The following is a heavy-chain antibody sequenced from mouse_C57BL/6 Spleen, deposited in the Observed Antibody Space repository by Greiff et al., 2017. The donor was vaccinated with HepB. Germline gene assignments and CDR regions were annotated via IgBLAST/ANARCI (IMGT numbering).Heavy chain of an antibody. D-gene: IGHD1-1*01. Sequence: EVQVVESGGGLVQPKGSLKLSCAASGFTFNTYAMHWVRQAPGKGLEWVARIRSKSSNYATYYADSVKDRFTISRDDSQSMLYLQMNNLKTEDTAMYYCVRDGTTVVAEAMDYWGQGTSVTVSS. CDR2: IRSKSSNYAT. CDR3: VRDGTTVVAEAMDY. CDR1: GFTFNTYA. V-gene: IGHV10-3*01. J-gene: IGHJ4*01.